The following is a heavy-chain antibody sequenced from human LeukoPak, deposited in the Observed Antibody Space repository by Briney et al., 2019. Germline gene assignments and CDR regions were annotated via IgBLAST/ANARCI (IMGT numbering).Heavy chain of an antibody. Sequence: GGSLRLSCAASGFTFSSYAMSWVRQAPGKGLEWVSAISGSGGSTYYADSVKGRFTISRDNSKNTLYLQMNSLRAEDTAVYYCAELSFGELLPDYWGQGTLVTVSS. D-gene: IGHD3-10*01. V-gene: IGHV3-23*01. CDR1: GFTFSSYA. J-gene: IGHJ4*02. CDR3: AELSFGELLPDY. CDR2: ISGSGGST.